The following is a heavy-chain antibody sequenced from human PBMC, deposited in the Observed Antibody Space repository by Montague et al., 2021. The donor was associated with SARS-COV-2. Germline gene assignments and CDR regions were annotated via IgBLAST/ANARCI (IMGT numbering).Heavy chain of an antibody. D-gene: IGHD6-13*01. V-gene: IGHV3-23*01. Sequence: SLRLSCAASGFTFTSHPMSWVRQAPGKGLEWVSGISGSGESTYYADSVKGRFTVSRDNSKNTAHLQMNSLRAKDTAVYYCARDPQYSKSWLHTIFENWGQGTLVTVSS. CDR3: ARDPQYSKSWLHTIFEN. CDR1: GFTFTSHP. CDR2: ISGSGEST. J-gene: IGHJ4*02.